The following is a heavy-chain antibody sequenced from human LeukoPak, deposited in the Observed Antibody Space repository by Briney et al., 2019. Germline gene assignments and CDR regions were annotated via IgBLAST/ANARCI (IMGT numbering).Heavy chain of an antibody. CDR2: ISGSDGST. J-gene: IGHJ4*02. V-gene: IGHV3-23*01. Sequence: GGSLRLSCAASGFTFSSYAMAWVRQAPDKGLEWVSAISGSDGSTYYADSVKGRFTISRDDSQNTLYLQMNSLSAEDTAVYYCAKVETSGGANCYALDYWGQGTLVTVSS. D-gene: IGHD2-2*01. CDR3: AKVETSGGANCYALDY. CDR1: GFTFSSYA.